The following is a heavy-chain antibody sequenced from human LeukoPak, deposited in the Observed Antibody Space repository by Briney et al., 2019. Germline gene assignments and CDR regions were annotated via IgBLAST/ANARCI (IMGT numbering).Heavy chain of an antibody. CDR1: GYTFTSYD. CDR2: MNPNSGNT. V-gene: IGHV1-8*01. Sequence: ASVKVSCKASGYTFTSYDINWVRQATGQGLEWMGWMNPNSGNTGYAQKFQGRVTMTRDTSISTAYMELSRLRSDDTAVYYCASGSSGWYSMPNDYWGQGTLVTVSS. D-gene: IGHD6-19*01. J-gene: IGHJ4*02. CDR3: ASGSSGWYSMPNDY.